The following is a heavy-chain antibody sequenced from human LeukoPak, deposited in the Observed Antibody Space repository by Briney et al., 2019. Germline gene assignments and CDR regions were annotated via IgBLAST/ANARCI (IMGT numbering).Heavy chain of an antibody. V-gene: IGHV4-30-4*08. CDR2: IYYSGST. Sequence: PSETLSLTCTVSGGSISSGDYYWSWIRQPPGKGLEWIGYIYYSGSTYYNPSLKSRVTISLDTSKNQFSLKLSSVTAADTAVYYCARGGSSRFPFLDYWGQGTLVTVSS. D-gene: IGHD6-13*01. CDR3: ARGGSSRFPFLDY. CDR1: GGSISSGDYY. J-gene: IGHJ4*02.